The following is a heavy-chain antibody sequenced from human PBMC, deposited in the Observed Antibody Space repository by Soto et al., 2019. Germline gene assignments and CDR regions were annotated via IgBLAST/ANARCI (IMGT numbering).Heavy chain of an antibody. J-gene: IGHJ6*02. V-gene: IGHV4-39*01. CDR2: IYYSGST. CDR1: GGSISSSSYY. Sequence: ASETLSLTCTVSGGSISSSSYYWGWIRQPPGKGLEWIGSIYYSGSTYYNPSLKSRVTISVDTSKNQFSLKLSSVTAADTAVYYCARRLGYSSSWYPNLYYYYYGMDVWGQGTTVTVSS. D-gene: IGHD6-13*01. CDR3: ARRLGYSSSWYPNLYYYYYGMDV.